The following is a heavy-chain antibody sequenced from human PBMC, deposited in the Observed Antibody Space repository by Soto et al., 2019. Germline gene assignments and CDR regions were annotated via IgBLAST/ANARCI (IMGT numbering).Heavy chain of an antibody. J-gene: IGHJ4*02. V-gene: IGHV1-3*01. CDR1: GYTFTSYA. Sequence: ASVKVSCKASGYTFTSYAMHWVRQAPGQRLERMGWINAGNGNTKYTQKFQGRVTITRDTSASTAYMELSSLRSEDTVVYYCARGRKMNDYGDYWGQGTLVPVSS. CDR3: ARGRKMNDYGDY. CDR2: INAGNGNT.